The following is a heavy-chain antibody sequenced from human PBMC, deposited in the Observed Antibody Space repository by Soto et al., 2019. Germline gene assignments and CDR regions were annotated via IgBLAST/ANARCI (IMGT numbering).Heavy chain of an antibody. CDR3: AHRPVRGSSDYTSSFDS. D-gene: IGHD3-22*01. J-gene: IGHJ4*02. V-gene: IGHV2-5*02. Sequence: SGPTLVNPTQTLTLTCTFSGFSLSTSGVAVGWIRQPPGKALEWLALIYWDDDKRYSPSLKSRLTITKDASKNQVVLTMTNMYPVDTATYYCAHRPVRGSSDYTSSFDSWGQGTLVTVSS. CDR1: GFSLSTSGVA. CDR2: IYWDDDK.